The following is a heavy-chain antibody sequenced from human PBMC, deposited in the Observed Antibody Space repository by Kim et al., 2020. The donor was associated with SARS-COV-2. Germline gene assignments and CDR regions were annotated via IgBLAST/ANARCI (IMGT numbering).Heavy chain of an antibody. D-gene: IGHD3-9*01. CDR3: ARVVELRYFDWSYYYYGMDV. V-gene: IGHV4-34*01. CDR1: GGSFSGYY. CDR2: INHSGST. Sequence: SETLSLTCAVYGGSFSGYYWSWIRQPPGKGLEWIGEINHSGSTNYNPSLKSRVTISVDTSKNQFSLKLSSVTAADTAVYYCARVVELRYFDWSYYYYGMDVWGQGTTVTVSS. J-gene: IGHJ6*02.